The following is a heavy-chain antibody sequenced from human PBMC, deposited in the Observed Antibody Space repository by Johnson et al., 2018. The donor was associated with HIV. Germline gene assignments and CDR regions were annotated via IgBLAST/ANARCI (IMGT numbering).Heavy chain of an antibody. V-gene: IGHV3-23*04. CDR3: ARQVYCSSTSCSSAFDI. CDR2: ISGSGGST. CDR1: GFTFSSYA. D-gene: IGHD2-2*01. J-gene: IGHJ3*02. Sequence: VQLVESGGGLVQPGGSLRLSCAASGFTFSSYAMSWVRQAPGKGLEWVSAISGSGGSTYYADSVKGRFTISRENAKNSLYLQMNSLRAGDTAVYYCARQVYCSSTSCSSAFDIWGQGTVVTVSS.